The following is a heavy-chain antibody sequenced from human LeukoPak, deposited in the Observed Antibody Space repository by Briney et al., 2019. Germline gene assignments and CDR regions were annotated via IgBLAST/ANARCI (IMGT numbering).Heavy chain of an antibody. CDR2: ISAYNGNT. D-gene: IGHD6-13*01. Sequence: ASVKVSCKASGYTFTSYGISWVRQAPGQGLEWMGWISAYNGNTNYAQKLQGRVTMTTDTSTSTAYMELRSLRSDDTAAYYCARVQLLIAAAYYYMDVWGKGTTVTISS. CDR3: ARVQLLIAAAYYYMDV. J-gene: IGHJ6*03. CDR1: GYTFTSYG. V-gene: IGHV1-18*01.